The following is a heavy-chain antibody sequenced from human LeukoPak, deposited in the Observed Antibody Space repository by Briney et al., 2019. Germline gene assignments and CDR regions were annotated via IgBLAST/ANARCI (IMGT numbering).Heavy chain of an antibody. J-gene: IGHJ4*02. CDR1: GFTVSSNY. CDR2: IYSGIST. D-gene: IGHD1-26*01. Sequence: GGSLRLSCAASGFTVSSNYMSWVRQAPGKGLEWVSVIYSGISTYYADSVKGRFTISRDNSKNTLYLQMNSLRAEDTAVYYCAKLGRYSGSFYFDYWGQGTLVTVSS. V-gene: IGHV3-53*01. CDR3: AKLGRYSGSFYFDY.